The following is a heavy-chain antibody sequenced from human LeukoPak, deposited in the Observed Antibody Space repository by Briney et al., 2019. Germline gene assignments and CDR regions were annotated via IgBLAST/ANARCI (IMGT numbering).Heavy chain of an antibody. J-gene: IGHJ4*02. V-gene: IGHV1-69*05. CDR3: ARDLSIAAPGTDFDY. D-gene: IGHD6-13*01. CDR2: IIPIFGTA. CDR1: GGTFSSYA. Sequence: VASVKVSCKASGGTFSSYAISWVRQAPGQGLEWMGGIIPIFGTANYAQKFQGRVTITTDESTSTAYMELSRLTSDDTAVYYCARDLSIAAPGTDFDYWGQGTLVTVSS.